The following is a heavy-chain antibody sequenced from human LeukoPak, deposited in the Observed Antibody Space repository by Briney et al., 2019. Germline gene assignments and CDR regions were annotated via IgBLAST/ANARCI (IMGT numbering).Heavy chain of an antibody. D-gene: IGHD1-14*01. CDR3: VRTNPWDLTYYFDY. V-gene: IGHV4-59*11. J-gene: IGHJ4*02. Sequence: SETLSLTCTVPGGSIKSHFWSWVRQPPGKRLEWIGYMFHSGTTNYNPSLKSRVTISVDTSKNQFSLRLTSVTAADTAVYYCVRTNPWDLTYYFDYWGQGTLVTVSS. CDR1: GGSIKSHF. CDR2: MFHSGTT.